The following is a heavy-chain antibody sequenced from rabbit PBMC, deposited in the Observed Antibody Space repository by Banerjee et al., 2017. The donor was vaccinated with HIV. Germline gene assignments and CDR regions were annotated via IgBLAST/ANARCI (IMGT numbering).Heavy chain of an antibody. D-gene: IGHD6-1*01. CDR1: GIDFSTYG. V-gene: IGHV1S40*01. J-gene: IGHJ4*01. CDR3: ARGYTGYGYAINL. Sequence: QSLEESGGDLVKPGASLTLTCKASGIDFSTYGISWVRQAPGKGLEWIACIYTGGSGSTYYATWAKGRFTISGTSSTTVTLQMTSLTAADTATYFCARGYTGYGYAINLWGQGTLVTVS. CDR2: IYTGGSGST.